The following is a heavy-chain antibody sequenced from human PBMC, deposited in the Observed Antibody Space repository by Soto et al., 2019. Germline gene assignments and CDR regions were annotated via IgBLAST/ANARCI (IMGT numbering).Heavy chain of an antibody. V-gene: IGHV1-18*01. J-gene: IGHJ4*02. CDR1: GYTFTTSG. Sequence: ASVKVSCKASGYTFTTSGISWVRQAPGQGLEWMGWISAYNGNTNYAQKLQGRVTMTTDTSTSTAYMELRSLRSDDTAVYYCTRSEYYYGSVESDYWGQGTPVTVS. CDR3: TRSEYYYGSVESDY. D-gene: IGHD3-10*01. CDR2: ISAYNGNT.